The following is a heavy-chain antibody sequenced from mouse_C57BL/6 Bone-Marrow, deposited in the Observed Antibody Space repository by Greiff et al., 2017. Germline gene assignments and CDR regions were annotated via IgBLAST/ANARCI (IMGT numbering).Heavy chain of an antibody. CDR1: GYTFTSSG. D-gene: IGHD2-2*01. J-gene: IGHJ3*01. Sequence: QVQLQQSGAELARPGASVKLSCKASGYTFTSSGISWVKQRPGQGLEWIGEIYPRSGNTYYNEKFKGKATLTADKSSSTAYMELRSLTSEDSAVYFCARSRWLPYAYWGQGNLVTVSA. CDR2: IYPRSGNT. V-gene: IGHV1-81*01. CDR3: ARSRWLPYAY.